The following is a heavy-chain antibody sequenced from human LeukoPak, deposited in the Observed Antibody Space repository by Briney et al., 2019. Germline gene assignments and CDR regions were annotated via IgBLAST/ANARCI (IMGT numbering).Heavy chain of an antibody. D-gene: IGHD3-10*01. CDR3: ARVEITMVRDGSYYYYGMDV. Sequence: ASVKVSCKASGGTFSIYAISWVRQAPGQGLEWMGGIIPIFGTANYAQKFQGRVTITADKSTSTAYMELSSLRSEDTAVYYCARVEITMVRDGSYYYYGMDVWGKGTTVTVSS. CDR2: IIPIFGTA. CDR1: GGTFSIYA. V-gene: IGHV1-69*06. J-gene: IGHJ6*04.